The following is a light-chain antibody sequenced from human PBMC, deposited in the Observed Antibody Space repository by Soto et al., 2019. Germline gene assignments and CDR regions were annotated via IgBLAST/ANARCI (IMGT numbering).Light chain of an antibody. CDR2: GAS. CDR3: QRYGTSPPLT. J-gene: IGKJ4*01. Sequence: EIVMTQSPATLSVSPGERATLSCRASLSVSRNLAWYQQKPGQAPRLLIYGASSRATGIPDRFSGSGSATDFTLTISRLEPEDFAVYYCQRYGTSPPLTFGGGTKVDIK. V-gene: IGKV3-20*01. CDR1: LSVSRN.